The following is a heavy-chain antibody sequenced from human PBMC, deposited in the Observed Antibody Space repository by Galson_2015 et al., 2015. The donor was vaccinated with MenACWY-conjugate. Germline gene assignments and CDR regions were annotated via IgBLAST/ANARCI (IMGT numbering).Heavy chain of an antibody. CDR1: GFTFSNYD. Sequence: SLRLSCAASGFTFSNYDMHWVREERGKGLEWVSGISTGGDTYYSGPVKGRFTISRENAKNSLYLQMDSLRPGDTAIYYCVRGFLSRDKWNGLGLDVWGNGTTVIVSS. CDR3: VRGFLSRDKWNGLGLDV. D-gene: IGHD1-20*01. J-gene: IGHJ6*04. V-gene: IGHV3-13*01. CDR2: ISTGGDT.